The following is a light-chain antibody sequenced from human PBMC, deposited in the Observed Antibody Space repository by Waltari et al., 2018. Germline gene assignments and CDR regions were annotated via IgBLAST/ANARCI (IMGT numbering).Light chain of an antibody. CDR1: ISDVGGSHY. V-gene: IGLV2-11*01. CDR2: DVS. J-gene: IGLJ3*02. CDR3: CSYAGTYTWL. Sequence: QSALTPPRSVSGSPGPSVPISCTGTISDVGGSHYVPWYQQLPGQAPTVVLYDVSRRPPGVPDRFTGSRSGNTATLTISGLQAEDEADYHCCSYAGTYTWLFGGGTKLTVL.